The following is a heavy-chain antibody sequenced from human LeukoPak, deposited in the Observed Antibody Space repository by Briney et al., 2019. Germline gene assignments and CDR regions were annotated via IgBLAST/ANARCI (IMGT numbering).Heavy chain of an antibody. Sequence: SETLSLTCTVSGDSITNYYWSWMRQPAGKGLEWIGRIYNSGTTNYNPSLKSRVTMSVDTSKSQFSLKLSSVTAADTAVYYCARDRNYFDSSGWPPFDYWGQGTLVTVSS. D-gene: IGHD3-22*01. J-gene: IGHJ4*02. CDR2: IYNSGTT. V-gene: IGHV4-4*07. CDR1: GDSITNYY. CDR3: ARDRNYFDSSGWPPFDY.